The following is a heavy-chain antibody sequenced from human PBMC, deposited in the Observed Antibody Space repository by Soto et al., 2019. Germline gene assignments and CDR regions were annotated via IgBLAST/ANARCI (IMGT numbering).Heavy chain of an antibody. CDR2: IKQDGSEE. CDR3: ARAAFPTWGSYPLDC. D-gene: IGHD3-16*02. Sequence: EVQLVESGGGLVQPGGSLRLSCAASGFTFSSYWMTWVRQAPGKGLEWVANIKQDGSEEYYVDSVNGRFTISRDNAKNSLHLQMPSKRAEETAVYYRARAAFPTWGSYPLDCWGQGTLVTLSS. V-gene: IGHV3-7*04. J-gene: IGHJ4*02. CDR1: GFTFSSYW.